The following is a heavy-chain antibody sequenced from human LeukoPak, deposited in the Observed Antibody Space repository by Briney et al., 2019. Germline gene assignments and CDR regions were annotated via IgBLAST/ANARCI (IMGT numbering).Heavy chain of an antibody. J-gene: IGHJ3*02. CDR3: SRGGQRAGYAFDI. CDR1: GFTFNDYD. CDR2: LHTAGDA. V-gene: IGHV3-13*01. Sequence: GGSLRLSCAASGFTFNDYDMHWVRQVTGKGLEWVSSLHTAGDAHYSVSVRGRFIISRDRSKTSFYRQMNSLRAEDSAMYYCSRGGQRAGYAFDIWGQGTVVTVSS.